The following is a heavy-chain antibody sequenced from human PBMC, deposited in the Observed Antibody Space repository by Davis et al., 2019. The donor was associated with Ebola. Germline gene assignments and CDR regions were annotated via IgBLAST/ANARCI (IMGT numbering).Heavy chain of an antibody. CDR2: INSDGNAT. CDR1: CFTFSSYL. J-gene: IGHJ6*02. Sequence: GESLKISCAASCFTFSSYLMHWVRQVPGKGLVWVSQINSDGNATDYADSVKGRFSISRDNAKNTLYLQLNSLKVDDAAVYFCARDRRYCVGRKCRVLMDVWGQGTTVTVSS. D-gene: IGHD2-21*01. CDR3: ARDRRYCVGRKCRVLMDV. V-gene: IGHV3-74*01.